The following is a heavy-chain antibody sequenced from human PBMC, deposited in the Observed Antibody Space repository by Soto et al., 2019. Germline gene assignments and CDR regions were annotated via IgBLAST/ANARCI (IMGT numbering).Heavy chain of an antibody. D-gene: IGHD3-3*01. CDR3: TKGSEVARQELDY. V-gene: IGHV3-30*18. CDR1: GFTFSNFG. J-gene: IGHJ4*02. CDR2: ISADGSDK. Sequence: QVQLVESGGGVVQPGRSLRLSCAASGFTFSNFGMHWGRQAPGKGLEWVAAISADGSDKYFSDSVKGRFTISRDNSKNRLFLQRSGVRVGGGGGGDCTKGSEVARQELDYWGQGTLVTVSS.